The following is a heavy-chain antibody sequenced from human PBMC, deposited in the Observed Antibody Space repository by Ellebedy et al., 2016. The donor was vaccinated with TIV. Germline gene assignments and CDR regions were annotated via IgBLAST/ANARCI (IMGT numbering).Heavy chain of an antibody. CDR3: AREKSGHKWNDGFDS. CDR1: GFTFIYYS. V-gene: IGHV3-48*04. J-gene: IGHJ4*02. CDR2: ISSDSSKI. Sequence: GESLKISCAASGFTFIYYSMNWVRQAPGKGLEWISYISSDSSKIVYADSVKGRFTVSRDNARNSLFLQMNSLRADDTAVYYCAREKSGHKWNDGFDSWGQGTLVTVSS. D-gene: IGHD1-1*01.